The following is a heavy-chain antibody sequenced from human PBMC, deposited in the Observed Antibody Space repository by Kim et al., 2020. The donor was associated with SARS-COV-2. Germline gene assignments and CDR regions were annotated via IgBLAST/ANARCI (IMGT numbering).Heavy chain of an antibody. CDR2: INPSGGST. V-gene: IGHV1-46*01. D-gene: IGHD3-3*01. CDR1: GYTFTSYY. J-gene: IGHJ3*02. CDR3: ARGYDFWSGYHELRGAFDI. Sequence: ASVKVSCKASGYTFTSYYMHWVRQAPGQGLEWMGIINPSGGSTSYAQKFQGRVTMTRDTSTSTVYMELSSLRSEDTAVYYCARGYDFWSGYHELRGAFDIWGQGTMVTVSS.